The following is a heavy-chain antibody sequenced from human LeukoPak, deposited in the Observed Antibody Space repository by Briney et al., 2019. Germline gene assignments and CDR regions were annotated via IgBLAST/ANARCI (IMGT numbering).Heavy chain of an antibody. V-gene: IGHV4-34*01. CDR3: ARESGLWFGELSLLDY. CDR2: INHSGST. J-gene: IGHJ4*02. D-gene: IGHD3-10*01. Sequence: SETLSLTCAVYGGSFSGYYWSWIRQPPGKGLEWIGEINHSGSTNYNPSLKSRVTISVDTSKNQFSLKLSSVTAADTAVYYCARESGLWFGELSLLDYWGQGTLVTVSS. CDR1: GGSFSGYY.